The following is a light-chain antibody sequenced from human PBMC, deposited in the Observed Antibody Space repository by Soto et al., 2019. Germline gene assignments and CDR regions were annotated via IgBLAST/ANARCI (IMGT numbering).Light chain of an antibody. Sequence: EIVVTQSPATLSVSPGERATLSCRASQGITSNLAWYQHKPGQAPRLLIYGGTYRATGTPARFSGSGSGTDFTLTITGLQSEDFAVYYCQHYSNWLWTFGQGTKVEIK. J-gene: IGKJ1*01. V-gene: IGKV3-15*01. CDR1: QGITSN. CDR2: GGT. CDR3: QHYSNWLWT.